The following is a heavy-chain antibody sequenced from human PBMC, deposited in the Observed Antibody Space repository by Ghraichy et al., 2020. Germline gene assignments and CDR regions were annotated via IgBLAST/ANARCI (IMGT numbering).Heavy chain of an antibody. D-gene: IGHD2-15*01. CDR1: GFTFSNYA. V-gene: IGHV3-23*01. CDR3: AKGPPGCSGGSCYSYFDY. Sequence: GGSLRLSCAASGFTFSNYAMSWVRQAPGKGLEWVSAISGSGGSTYYADSVKGRFTISRDNSKNTLYLQMNSLRAEDTAVYYCAKGPPGCSGGSCYSYFDYWGQGTLVTVSS. CDR2: ISGSGGST. J-gene: IGHJ4*02.